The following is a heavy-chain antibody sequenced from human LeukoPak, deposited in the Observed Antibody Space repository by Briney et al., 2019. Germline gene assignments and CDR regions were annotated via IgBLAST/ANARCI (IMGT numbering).Heavy chain of an antibody. Sequence: SETLSLTCTVSGDSISSYYWSWIRQPPGKGLEWIGYIYYSGSTNYNPSLKSRLTIPVDTSKNQLSLKLSSVTAADTAVYYCARAKKAVAGFFDYWGQGTLVTVSS. V-gene: IGHV4-59*01. CDR2: IYYSGST. D-gene: IGHD6-19*01. CDR3: ARAKKAVAGFFDY. J-gene: IGHJ4*02. CDR1: GDSISSYY.